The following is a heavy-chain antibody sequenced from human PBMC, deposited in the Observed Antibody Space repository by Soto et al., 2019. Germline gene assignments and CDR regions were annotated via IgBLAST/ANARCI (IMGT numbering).Heavy chain of an antibody. Sequence: QVQLVESGGGVVQPGRSLRLSCAASGFTFSSYAMHWVRQAPGKGLEWVAVISYDGSNKYYADSVKGRFTISRDNSKNTLYLQMNSLRAEDTAVYYCARGQTNVDYDPTHDDYWGQGTLVTVSS. CDR2: ISYDGSNK. D-gene: IGHD4-17*01. CDR3: ARGQTNVDYDPTHDDY. V-gene: IGHV3-30-3*01. CDR1: GFTFSSYA. J-gene: IGHJ4*02.